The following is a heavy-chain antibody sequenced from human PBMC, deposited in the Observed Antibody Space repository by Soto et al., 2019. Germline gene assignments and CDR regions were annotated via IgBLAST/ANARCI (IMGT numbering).Heavy chain of an antibody. CDR1: GGSISSGGYY. CDR3: ARTLGATYYYYGMDV. J-gene: IGHJ6*02. D-gene: IGHD3-16*01. V-gene: IGHV4-31*03. Sequence: PSETLSLTCTVSGGSISSGGYYWSWIRQHPGKGLEWIGYIYYSGSTYYNPSLKSRVTISVDTSKNQFSLKLSSVTAADTAVYYCARTLGATYYYYGMDVWGQGTTVTASS. CDR2: IYYSGST.